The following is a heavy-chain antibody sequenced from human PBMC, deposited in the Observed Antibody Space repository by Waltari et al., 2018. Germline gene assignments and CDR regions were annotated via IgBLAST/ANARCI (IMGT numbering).Heavy chain of an antibody. D-gene: IGHD3-3*01. CDR2: IIPICGTA. V-gene: IGHV1-69*01. CDR3: AREAYDFWSGYYLRAFDI. CDR1: GGTFSSYA. J-gene: IGHJ3*02. Sequence: QVQLVQSGAEVKKPGSSVKVSCKASGGTFSSYAISWVRQAPGQGLEWREWIIPICGTANYEQKFQGRVTITADEATSTAYMELSSLGSEDTAVYYCAREAYDFWSGYYLRAFDIWGQGTMVTVSS.